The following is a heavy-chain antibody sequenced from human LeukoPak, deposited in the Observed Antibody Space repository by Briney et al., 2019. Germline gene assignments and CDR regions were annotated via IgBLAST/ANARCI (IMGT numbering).Heavy chain of an antibody. V-gene: IGHV3-43*01. Sequence: PGGSLRLSCAASGFTFDDYTMHWVRQAPGKGLEWVSLISWDGGSTYYADSVKGRFTISRDNSKNSLYLQMNSLRTEDTALYYCATGEYPNGESAHDYWGQGTLVTVPS. CDR1: GFTFDDYT. CDR2: ISWDGGST. CDR3: ATGEYPNGESAHDY. J-gene: IGHJ4*02. D-gene: IGHD2/OR15-2a*01.